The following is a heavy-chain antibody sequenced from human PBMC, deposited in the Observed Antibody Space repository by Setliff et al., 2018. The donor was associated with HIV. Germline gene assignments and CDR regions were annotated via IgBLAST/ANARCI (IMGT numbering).Heavy chain of an antibody. V-gene: IGHV4-4*07. J-gene: IGHJ4*02. CDR1: GDSLNTYY. D-gene: IGHD3-3*01. CDR3: ARGNNDLESFDY. Sequence: SETLSLTCNVSGDSLNTYYWSWIPQSGGKGLEWIGRIYASGRTTFNPSLKSRVRMSVDTSKNQFSLKLTSVTASDTAVYYCARGNNDLESFDYWGQGALVTV. CDR2: IYASGRT.